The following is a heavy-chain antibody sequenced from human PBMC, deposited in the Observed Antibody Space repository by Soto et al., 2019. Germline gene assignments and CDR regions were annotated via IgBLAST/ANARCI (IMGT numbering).Heavy chain of an antibody. CDR1: GYSISSGYY. D-gene: IGHD1-26*01. J-gene: IGHJ4*02. CDR2: IYHSGST. Sequence: TSETLSLTCAVSGYSISSGYYWGWIRQPPGKGLEWIGSIYHSGSTYYNPSLKSRVTISVDTSKNQFSLKLSSVTAADTAVYYCASGVSGSYWGRADFDYWGQGTLVTVSS. V-gene: IGHV4-38-2*01. CDR3: ASGVSGSYWGRADFDY.